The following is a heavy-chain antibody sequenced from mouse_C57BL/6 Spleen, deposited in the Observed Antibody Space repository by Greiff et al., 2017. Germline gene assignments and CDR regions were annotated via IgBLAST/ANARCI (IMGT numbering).Heavy chain of an antibody. D-gene: IGHD1-1*01. Sequence: VQLQQSGAELARPGASVKLSCKASGYTFTSYGISWVKQRTGQGLEWIGEIYPRSGNTYYNEKFKGKATLTADKSSSTAYMELRSLTSEDSAVYFCARRDITTVFDYWGQGTTLTVSS. V-gene: IGHV1-81*01. CDR1: GYTFTSYG. CDR3: ARRDITTVFDY. CDR2: IYPRSGNT. J-gene: IGHJ2*01.